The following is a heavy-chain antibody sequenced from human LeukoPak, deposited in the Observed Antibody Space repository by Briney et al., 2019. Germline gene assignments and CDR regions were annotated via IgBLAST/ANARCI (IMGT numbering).Heavy chain of an antibody. Sequence: NPSETLSLTCTVSGGSISSYYWSWIRQPPGKGLEWIGYIYYSGSTNYNPSLKSRVTMSVDTSKNQCSLKLSSVTAADTAVYYCAREATYYYDSSGYYLDYWGQGTLVTVSS. CDR2: IYYSGST. J-gene: IGHJ4*02. CDR3: AREATYYYDSSGYYLDY. CDR1: GGSISSYY. D-gene: IGHD3-22*01. V-gene: IGHV4-59*12.